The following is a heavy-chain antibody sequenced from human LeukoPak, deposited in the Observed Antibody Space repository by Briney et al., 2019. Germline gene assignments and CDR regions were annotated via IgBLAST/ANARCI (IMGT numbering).Heavy chain of an antibody. Sequence: ASVKVSCKASGYTFAGYYLHWVRQAPGQGLEWMGWINPNSGGTSYAQKFQDRVTMTRDTSISTAYMELSRLRSDDTAVYYCARGYCSGGSCYNLDYWGQGTPVTVSS. CDR3: ARGYCSGGSCYNLDY. D-gene: IGHD2-15*01. J-gene: IGHJ4*02. CDR2: INPNSGGT. CDR1: GYTFAGYY. V-gene: IGHV1-2*02.